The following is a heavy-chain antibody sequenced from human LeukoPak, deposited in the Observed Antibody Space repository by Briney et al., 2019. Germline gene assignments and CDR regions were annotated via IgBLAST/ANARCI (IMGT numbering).Heavy chain of an antibody. CDR1: GGSFSGYY. D-gene: IGHD2-2*01. CDR2: INHSGST. CDR3: ACLTPDIVVVPAAVDFDY. Sequence: PSETLSLTCAVYGGSFSGYYWSWIRQPPGKGLEWIGEINHSGSTNYNPSLKSRVTISVDTSKNQFSLKLSSVTAADTAVYYCACLTPDIVVVPAAVDFDYWGQGTLVSVSS. J-gene: IGHJ4*02. V-gene: IGHV4-34*01.